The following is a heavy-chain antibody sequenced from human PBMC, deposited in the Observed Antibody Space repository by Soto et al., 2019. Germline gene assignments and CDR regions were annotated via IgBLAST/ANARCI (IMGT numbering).Heavy chain of an antibody. D-gene: IGHD3-3*01. Sequence: LRLSCAVSGLTFSSYGMHWVRQAPGRGLEWVAVIWFDGTNKYYADSVKGRFTISRDNSKNTLYLQMNSLRAEDTAVYYCARAKTIFLNYYAMDVWGQGTTVTVSS. CDR3: ARAKTIFLNYYAMDV. J-gene: IGHJ6*02. CDR2: IWFDGTNK. CDR1: GLTFSSYG. V-gene: IGHV3-33*01.